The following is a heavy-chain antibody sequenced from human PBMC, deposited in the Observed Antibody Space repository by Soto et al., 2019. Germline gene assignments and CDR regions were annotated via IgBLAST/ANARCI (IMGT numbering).Heavy chain of an antibody. CDR1: GYSFTSYW. CDR2: IDPSDSYT. D-gene: IGHD2-2*01. CDR3: ARSCSSTSCPYYYGMDV. J-gene: IGHJ6*02. Sequence: GASLKISCKGSGYSFTSYWISWVRQMPGKGLEWMGRIDPSDSYTNYSPSFQGHVTISADKSISTAYLQWSSLKASDTAMYYCARSCSSTSCPYYYGMDVWGQGTTVTVSS. V-gene: IGHV5-10-1*01.